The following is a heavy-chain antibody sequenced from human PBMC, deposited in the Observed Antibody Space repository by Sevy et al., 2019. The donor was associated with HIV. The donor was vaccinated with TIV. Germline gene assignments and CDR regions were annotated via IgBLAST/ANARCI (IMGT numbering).Heavy chain of an antibody. V-gene: IGHV1-18*04. CDR2: ISAYNGNT. D-gene: IGHD3-10*01. CDR3: ARVRAGARSYYYYMDV. Sequence: ASVKVSCKASGYTFTSYGISWVRQAPGQGLEWMGWISAYNGNTNYAQKLQGRGTMTTDTSTSTAYMELRSLRSDDTAVYYCARVRAGARSYYYYMDVWGKGTTVTVSS. CDR1: GYTFTSYG. J-gene: IGHJ6*03.